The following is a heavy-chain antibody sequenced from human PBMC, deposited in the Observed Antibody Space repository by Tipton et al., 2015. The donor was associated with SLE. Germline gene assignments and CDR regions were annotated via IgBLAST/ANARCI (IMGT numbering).Heavy chain of an antibody. D-gene: IGHD5-12*01. J-gene: IGHJ4*02. CDR3: ARWVSGYADY. V-gene: IGHV4-59*01. CDR1: GGSISSYY. Sequence: TLSLTCTVSGGSISSYYWSWIRQPPGKGLEWIGYIYYSGSTNYNPSLKSRVTISMDTSKTQFSLKLSSVSAADTAVYYCARWVSGYADYWGQGTLVTVSS. CDR2: IYYSGST.